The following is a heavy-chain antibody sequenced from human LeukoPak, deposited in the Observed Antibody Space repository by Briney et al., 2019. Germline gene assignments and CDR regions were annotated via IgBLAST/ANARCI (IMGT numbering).Heavy chain of an antibody. CDR1: GYTFTSYD. V-gene: IGHV1-8*01. J-gene: IGHJ4*02. CDR2: MNPNSGST. D-gene: IGHD3-10*01. Sequence: ASVKVSCKASGYTFTSYDINWVRQATGQGLEWMGWMNPNSGSTGYAQKFQGRVTMTRNTSISTAYMELSSLRSEDTAVYYCARGSRSGVRGVQNFDYWGQGTLVTVSS. CDR3: ARGSRSGVRGVQNFDY.